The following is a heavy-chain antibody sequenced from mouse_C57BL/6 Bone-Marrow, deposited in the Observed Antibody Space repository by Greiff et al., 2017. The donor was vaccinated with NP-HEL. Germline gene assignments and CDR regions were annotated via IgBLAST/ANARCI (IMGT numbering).Heavy chain of an antibody. CDR2: INPNNGGT. J-gene: IGHJ4*01. CDR1: GYTFTDYN. D-gene: IGHD4-1*01. Sequence: VHVKQSGPELVKPGASVKIPCKASGYTFTDYNMDWVKQSHGKSLEWIGDINPNNGGTIYNQKFKGKATLTVDKSSSTAYMELSSLTSEDTAVYYCARGYWDGYAMDYWGQGTSVTVSS. V-gene: IGHV1-18*01. CDR3: ARGYWDGYAMDY.